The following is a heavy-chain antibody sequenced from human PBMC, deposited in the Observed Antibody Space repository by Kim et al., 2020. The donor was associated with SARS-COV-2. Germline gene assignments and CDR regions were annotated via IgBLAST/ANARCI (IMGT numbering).Heavy chain of an antibody. CDR3: ARDGAS. J-gene: IGHJ5*02. Sequence: GGSLRLSCAASGFTFSSYCMNWVRQAPGKGPEWVANINEYGSKISYADSVRGRFTISRDNAESSLYLQMNSLRAEDTAMYYCARDGASWGQGTLVTVSS. CDR1: GFTFSSYC. V-gene: IGHV3-7*01. CDR2: INEYGSKI. D-gene: IGHD3-10*01.